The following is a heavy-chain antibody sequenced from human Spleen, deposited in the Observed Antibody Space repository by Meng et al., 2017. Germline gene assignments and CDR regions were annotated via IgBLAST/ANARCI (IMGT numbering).Heavy chain of an antibody. CDR1: GYTFTGYY. D-gene: IGHD2-21*01. Sequence: GESLKISCKASGYTFTGYYMHWVRQAPGQGLEWMGRINPNSGGTNYAQKFQGRVTMTRDTSISTAYMELSRLRSDDTAVYYCARDPLLWLEYYYYYGMDVWGQGTTVTVSS. CDR2: INPNSGGT. CDR3: ARDPLLWLEYYYYYGMDV. V-gene: IGHV1-2*06. J-gene: IGHJ6*02.